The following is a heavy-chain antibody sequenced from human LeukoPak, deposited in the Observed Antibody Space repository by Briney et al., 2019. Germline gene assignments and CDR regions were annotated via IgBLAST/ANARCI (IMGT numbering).Heavy chain of an antibody. J-gene: IGHJ4*02. D-gene: IGHD5-18*01. Sequence: PSETLSLTCTVSGGSMTNHFWNWIRQSPGKGLEWIAYIYKNERVKYNPSLKSRVSTSVDTSKNQFSLRLNSVTAADTAVYFCARASFNSYGIDGFDHWGQGTLVTVSS. CDR1: GGSMTNHF. CDR2: IYKNERV. V-gene: IGHV4-59*11. CDR3: ARASFNSYGIDGFDH.